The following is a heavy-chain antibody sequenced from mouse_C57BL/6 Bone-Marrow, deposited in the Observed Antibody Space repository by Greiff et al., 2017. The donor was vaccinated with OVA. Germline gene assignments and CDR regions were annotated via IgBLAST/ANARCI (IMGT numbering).Heavy chain of an antibody. D-gene: IGHD2-12*01. CDR2: IDPSDSYT. CDR1: GYTFTSYW. Sequence: QVQLQQPGAELVMPGASVKLSCKASGYTFTSYWMHWVKQRPGQGLEWIGEIDPSDSYTNYNQKFKGKSTLTVDKSSSTAYMQLSSLTSEDSAVYYCARSIVRDYWGQGTTLTVSS. CDR3: ARSIVRDY. V-gene: IGHV1-69*01. J-gene: IGHJ2*01.